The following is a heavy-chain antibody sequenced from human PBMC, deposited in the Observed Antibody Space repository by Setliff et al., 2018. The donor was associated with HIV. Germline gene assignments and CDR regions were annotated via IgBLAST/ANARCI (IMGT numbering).Heavy chain of an antibody. J-gene: IGHJ4*02. D-gene: IGHD2-2*01. CDR2: IYHSGIS. V-gene: IGHV4-4*01. CDR1: GVSISSSHW. CDR3: ARALGYCSSSACYPKRFDS. Sequence: LSLTCAVSGVSISSSHWWSWVRQPPGKGLEWIGEIYHSGISNYTPSLKSRVTISVDKSKSQFSLKLSSVAAADTAVYFCARALGYCSSSACYPKRFDSWGQGTLVTVSS.